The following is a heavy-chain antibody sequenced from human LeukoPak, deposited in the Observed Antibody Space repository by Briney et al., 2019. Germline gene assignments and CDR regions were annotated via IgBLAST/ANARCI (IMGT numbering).Heavy chain of an antibody. V-gene: IGHV1-2*02. CDR1: GYTFTGYY. CDR3: ARALYYDSNGYGI. J-gene: IGHJ3*02. CDR2: INPNSGGT. D-gene: IGHD3-22*01. Sequence: ASVKVSCKASGYTFTGYYMHWVRQAPRQGLEWMGWINPNSGGTNYAQKFQGRVTMTRDTSISTAYMELSRLRSDDTAVYYCARALYYDSNGYGIWGQGTMVTVSS.